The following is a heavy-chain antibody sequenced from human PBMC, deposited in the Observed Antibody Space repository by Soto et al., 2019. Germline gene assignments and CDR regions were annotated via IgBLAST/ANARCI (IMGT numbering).Heavy chain of an antibody. J-gene: IGHJ5*02. D-gene: IGHD2-2*02. CDR3: ARAALVVPAAIGGGSNWFDP. CDR2: MNPNSGNT. CDR1: GYTFTSYD. V-gene: IGHV1-8*01. Sequence: QVQLVQSGAEVKKPGASVKVSCKASGYTFTSYDINWVRQATGQGLEWMGWMNPNSGNTGYAQKFQGRVTMTRNTSISTAYMELSSVTAADTAVYYCARAALVVPAAIGGGSNWFDPWGQGTLVTVSS.